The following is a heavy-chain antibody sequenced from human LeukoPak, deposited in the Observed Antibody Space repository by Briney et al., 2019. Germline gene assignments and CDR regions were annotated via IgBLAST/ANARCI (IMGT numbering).Heavy chain of an antibody. CDR1: GFTVSSNC. V-gene: IGHV3-53*01. J-gene: IGHJ4*02. CDR3: ARVVPYGSGHHFEY. Sequence: GGSLRLSCAASGFTVSSNCMSWVRQAPGKGLEWVSVFYSGGSTYYADSVKGRFTISRDNSKNTLYLQMNSLRAEDTAVYNCARVVPYGSGHHFEYWGQGTLVTVSS. D-gene: IGHD3-10*01. CDR2: FYSGGST.